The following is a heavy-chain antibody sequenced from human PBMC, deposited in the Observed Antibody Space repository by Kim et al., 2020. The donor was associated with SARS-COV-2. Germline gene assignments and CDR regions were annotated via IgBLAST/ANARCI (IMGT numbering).Heavy chain of an antibody. CDR3: ARGGLSRIAVAGTGS. CDR2: IDPSDSYT. D-gene: IGHD6-19*01. CDR1: GYSFTSYW. J-gene: IGHJ4*02. V-gene: IGHV5-10-1*01. Sequence: GESLKISCKGSGYSFTSYWISWVRQMPGKGLEWMGRIDPSDSYTNYSPSFQGHVTISADKSISTAYLQWSSLKASDTAMYYCARGGLSRIAVAGTGSWGQGTLVTVSS.